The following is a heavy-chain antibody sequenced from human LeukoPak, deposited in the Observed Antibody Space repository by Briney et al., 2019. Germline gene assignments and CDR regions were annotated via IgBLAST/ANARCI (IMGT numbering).Heavy chain of an antibody. D-gene: IGHD3-22*01. CDR2: IYHSGST. V-gene: IGHV4-38-2*02. CDR3: ARGGDTSGYYYFEYFHH. J-gene: IGHJ1*01. Sequence: SETLSLTCTVSDYSISSGYYWGWIRQPPGKGLEWIGSIYHSGSTYYNPSLKSRVTISVDTSKNQFSLKLRSVTAADTAVYYCARGGDTSGYYYFEYFHHWGQGTLVTVSS. CDR1: DYSISSGYY.